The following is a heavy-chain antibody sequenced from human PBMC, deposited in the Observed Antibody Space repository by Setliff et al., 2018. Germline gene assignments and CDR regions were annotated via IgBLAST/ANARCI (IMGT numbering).Heavy chain of an antibody. Sequence: PSETLSLTCTVSGGSLSSDSDYWSWIRQSAGKGLEWIGRIYASGSTEYNPSLGSRVTISVDTSRNQFSLQLSSVTSADTAIYYCTKGRVGLAARAGYWGQGTLVTVSS. CDR2: IYASGST. V-gene: IGHV4-61*02. CDR1: GGSLSSDSDY. D-gene: IGHD1-26*01. CDR3: TKGRVGLAARAGY. J-gene: IGHJ4*02.